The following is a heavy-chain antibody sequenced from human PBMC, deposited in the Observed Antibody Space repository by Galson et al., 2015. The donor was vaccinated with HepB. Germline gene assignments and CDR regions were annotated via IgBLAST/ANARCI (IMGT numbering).Heavy chain of an antibody. D-gene: IGHD6-13*01. J-gene: IGHJ5*02. CDR2: ISGSGGDT. Sequence: SLRLSCAASGFTFSSYPMNWVRQAPGKGLEWVSTISGSGGDTYYTDSVKGRFTISRDNSKNTLYLQMNSLRAEDTAIYFCAKGRYSISWSNWFDPWGQGTLVTVSS. CDR3: AKGRYSISWSNWFDP. CDR1: GFTFSSYP. V-gene: IGHV3-23*01.